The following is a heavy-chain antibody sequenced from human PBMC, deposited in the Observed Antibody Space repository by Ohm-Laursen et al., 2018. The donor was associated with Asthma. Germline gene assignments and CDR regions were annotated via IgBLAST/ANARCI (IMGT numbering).Heavy chain of an antibody. CDR2: ISSSGGST. J-gene: IGHJ4*02. V-gene: IGHV3-23*01. CDR1: GFTFSSYA. Sequence: GSLRLSCTASGFTFSSYAMSWVRQAPGKGLEWVSGISSSGGSTYYADNVKGRFTISRDNSKNTLYLQMNSLRAEDTAVYYCAKEVNYYDSSGYSPFDYWGQGTLVTVSS. D-gene: IGHD3-22*01. CDR3: AKEVNYYDSSGYSPFDY.